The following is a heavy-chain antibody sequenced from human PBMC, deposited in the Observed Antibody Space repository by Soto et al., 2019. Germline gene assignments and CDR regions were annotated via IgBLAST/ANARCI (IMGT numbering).Heavy chain of an antibody. J-gene: IGHJ4*02. V-gene: IGHV1-69*02. Sequence: QVQLVQSGAEVKKPGSSVKVSCKASRGTFSSYTISWVRQAPGQGLEWMGRIFPILGIANYAQKFKGRVTITADKSTRTAYMELSSLRSEGTAVYYCARSEGDYWGQRTLVTVSS. CDR1: RGTFSSYT. CDR2: IFPILGIA. CDR3: ARSEGDY.